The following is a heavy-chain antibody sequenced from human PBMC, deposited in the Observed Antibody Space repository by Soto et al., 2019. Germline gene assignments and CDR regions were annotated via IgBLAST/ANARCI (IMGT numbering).Heavy chain of an antibody. CDR2: ISESGGAT. J-gene: IGHJ4*02. V-gene: IGHV3-23*01. D-gene: IGHD3-3*01. CDR3: AKTSYDFWSRYDS. CDR1: GFTFSSYA. Sequence: GGSLRLSCVVSGFTFSSYAMSWVRQAPGKGLEWVSAISESGGATNYADSVKGRFTISRDNSKNTLYLQMTSLRADDTAVYYCAKTSYDFWSRYDSWGQGTLVTVS.